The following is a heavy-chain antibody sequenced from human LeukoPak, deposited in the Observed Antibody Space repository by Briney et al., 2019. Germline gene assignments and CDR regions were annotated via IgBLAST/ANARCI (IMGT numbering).Heavy chain of an antibody. CDR3: ARVLIAVAGGFDP. D-gene: IGHD6-19*01. Sequence: ASVNVSCKASGYTFTGYYMHWVRQPPGQGLGLMGWINPNSGGTNYAQKFQGRVTMTRDTSISTAYMELSRLRSDDTAVYYCARVLIAVAGGFDPWGQGTLVTVSS. CDR2: INPNSGGT. V-gene: IGHV1-2*02. J-gene: IGHJ5*02. CDR1: GYTFTGYY.